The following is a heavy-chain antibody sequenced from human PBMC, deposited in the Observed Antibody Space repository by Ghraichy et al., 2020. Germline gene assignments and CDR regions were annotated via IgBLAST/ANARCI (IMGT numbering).Heavy chain of an antibody. Sequence: SCAASGFTFSDYSMNWVRQAPGKGLEWVSSISSSSSYIYYADSLKGRFTISRDNAKNSLYLQMNSLSAEDTAVYSCAGGYSGYDIEYWGQGTLVTVSS. D-gene: IGHD5-12*01. J-gene: IGHJ4*02. V-gene: IGHV3-21*01. CDR1: GFTFSDYS. CDR3: AGGYSGYDIEY. CDR2: ISSSSSYI.